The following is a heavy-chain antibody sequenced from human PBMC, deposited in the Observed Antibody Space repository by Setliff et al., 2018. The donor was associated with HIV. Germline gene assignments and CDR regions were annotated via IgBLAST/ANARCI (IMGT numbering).Heavy chain of an antibody. CDR1: GYRFTSYW. J-gene: IGHJ6*02. CDR3: ARCSGSYPCDGMDV. D-gene: IGHD1-26*01. CDR2: IYPSDSDT. V-gene: IGHV5-51*01. Sequence: GESLKISCKGFGYRFTSYWIGWARHMPGKGLEWMGIIYPSDSDTRYSPSFQGQVTISADKSISTAYLQWSSLKASDTAMYYCARCSGSYPCDGMDVWGQGTTITVSS.